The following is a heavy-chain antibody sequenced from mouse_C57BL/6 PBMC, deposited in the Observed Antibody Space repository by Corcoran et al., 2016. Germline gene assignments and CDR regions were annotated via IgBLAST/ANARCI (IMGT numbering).Heavy chain of an antibody. CDR3: ARSTFSYYSNLGAMDY. V-gene: IGHV1-80*01. CDR2: IYPGDGDT. D-gene: IGHD2-5*01. J-gene: IGHJ4*01. Sequence: QVQLQQSGAELVKPGASVKISCKASGYAFSSYWMNWVKQRPGKGLEWIGQIYPGDGDTNYNGKFKGKATLTADKSSSTAYMQLSSLTSEDSAVYFCARSTFSYYSNLGAMDYWGQGTSVTVSS. CDR1: GYAFSSYW.